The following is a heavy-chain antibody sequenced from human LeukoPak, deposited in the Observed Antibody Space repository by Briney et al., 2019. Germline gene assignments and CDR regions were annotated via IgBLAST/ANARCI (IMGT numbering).Heavy chain of an antibody. V-gene: IGHV4-39*01. CDR3: AVMITFGGVIVPCYFDY. CDR1: GGSISSSSYS. CDR2: IYYSGST. D-gene: IGHD3-16*02. J-gene: IGHJ4*02. Sequence: PSETLSLTCTVSGGSISSSSYSWGWIRQPPGKGLEWIGSIYYSGSTYYNPSLKSRVTISVDTSKNQFSLKLSSVTAADTAVYYCAVMITFGGVIVPCYFDYWGQGTLVTVSS.